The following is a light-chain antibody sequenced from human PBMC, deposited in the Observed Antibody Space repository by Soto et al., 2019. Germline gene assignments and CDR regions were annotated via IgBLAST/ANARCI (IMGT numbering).Light chain of an antibody. Sequence: ETVLTQSPGTLSLSPGERATLSFRASQSVSSSYLAWYQQKPGQAPRLLIYGASSRSTGIPDRFSGSGSGTDFTLTISRLEPEDFAVYYCQQYGSSLWTFGQGTKVEIK. CDR1: QSVSSSY. CDR3: QQYGSSLWT. J-gene: IGKJ1*01. CDR2: GAS. V-gene: IGKV3-20*01.